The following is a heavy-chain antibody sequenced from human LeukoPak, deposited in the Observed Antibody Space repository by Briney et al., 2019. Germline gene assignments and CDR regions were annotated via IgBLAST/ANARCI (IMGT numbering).Heavy chain of an antibody. Sequence: GASVKVSCKASGYTFTGFFIHWVRQAPGQGLEWMGWINPNSGGTNYAQKSQGRVTMTRDTSIITAYMELSRLSSDDTAVYYCARDERYDSSGYPFDYWGQGTLVTVSS. D-gene: IGHD3-22*01. CDR3: ARDERYDSSGYPFDY. CDR1: GYTFTGFF. V-gene: IGHV1-2*02. J-gene: IGHJ4*02. CDR2: INPNSGGT.